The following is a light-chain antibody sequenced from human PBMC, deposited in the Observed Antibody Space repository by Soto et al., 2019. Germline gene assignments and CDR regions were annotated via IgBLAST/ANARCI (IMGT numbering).Light chain of an antibody. CDR2: GAS. CDR3: HQYGISPPRT. Sequence: EIVLTQSPGTLSLSPWERATLSCRASQSVSTRSLAWYQQKPGQAPRLLISGASSRAADIPDRFSGSGSGTDFTLTITRLEPEDFAVYYCHQYGISPPRTFGQGTKVDIK. J-gene: IGKJ1*01. V-gene: IGKV3-20*01. CDR1: QSVSTRS.